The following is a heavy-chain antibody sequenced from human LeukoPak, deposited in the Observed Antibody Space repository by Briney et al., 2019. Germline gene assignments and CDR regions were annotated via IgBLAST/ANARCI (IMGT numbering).Heavy chain of an antibody. J-gene: IGHJ6*02. Sequence: ASVKVSCKASGYTFTSYGISWVRQAPGQGLEWMGWISAYNGNTNYAQKLQGRVTMTTDTSTSTAYMELRSLRSDDTAVYYCATGGYSYGSNYYYGMDVWGQGTTVTVSS. CDR1: GYTFTSYG. D-gene: IGHD5-18*01. V-gene: IGHV1-18*01. CDR2: ISAYNGNT. CDR3: ATGGYSYGSNYYYGMDV.